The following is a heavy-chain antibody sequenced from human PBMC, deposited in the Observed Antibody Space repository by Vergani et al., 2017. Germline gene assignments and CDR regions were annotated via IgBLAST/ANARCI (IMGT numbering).Heavy chain of an antibody. V-gene: IGHV3-21*06. CDR3: ARKKYYDSKDYYQVEPFDY. J-gene: IGHJ4*02. Sequence: EVQLQESGGGLVKPGGSLSVSCAASGFSFSTYSINWVRQAPGQGLEWVSSISGRSNYIYYADSLKGRFTISRDNSKNSVYLQMNSLRAEDTAIYYCARKKYYDSKDYYQVEPFDYWGQGTLVTVSS. CDR1: GFSFSTYS. CDR2: ISGRSNYI. D-gene: IGHD3-22*01.